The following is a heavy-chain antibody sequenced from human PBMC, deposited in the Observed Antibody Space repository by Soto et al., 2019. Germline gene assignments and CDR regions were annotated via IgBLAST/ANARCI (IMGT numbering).Heavy chain of an antibody. D-gene: IGHD3-9*01. V-gene: IGHV3-23*01. CDR1: GFTFSSYA. J-gene: IGHJ4*02. CDR3: AKDSRIVYDILTGPPKSY. Sequence: GGSLRLSCAASGFTFSSYAMSWVRQAPGKGLEWVSAISGSGGSTYYADSVKGRFTISRDNSKNTLYLQMNSLRAEDTAVYYCAKDSRIVYDILTGPPKSYWGQGTLVTVSS. CDR2: ISGSGGST.